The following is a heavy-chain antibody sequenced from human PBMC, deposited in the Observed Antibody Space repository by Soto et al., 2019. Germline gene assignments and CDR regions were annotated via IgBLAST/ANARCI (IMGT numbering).Heavy chain of an antibody. J-gene: IGHJ5*02. Sequence: ASVKVSCKASGYTFTSYAMHWVRQAPGQRLEWMGWINAGNGNTKYSQKFQGRVTITRDTSASTAYMELSSLRSEDTAVYYCARSGSATMTGRWFDPWGQGTLVTVSS. V-gene: IGHV1-3*01. D-gene: IGHD1-26*01. CDR1: GYTFTSYA. CDR2: INAGNGNT. CDR3: ARSGSATMTGRWFDP.